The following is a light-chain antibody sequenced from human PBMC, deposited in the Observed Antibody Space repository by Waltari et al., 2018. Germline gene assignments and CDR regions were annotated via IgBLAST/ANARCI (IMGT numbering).Light chain of an antibody. Sequence: QSALTQPASVSGSPGQSITISCTGTSSDVGGYNYVSWYQQHPGKAPKPMIYDVSNRPSGVSNRFPGSKSGNTASLTISELQAEDEADYYCSSYTSSSTRVFGSGTKVTVL. CDR2: DVS. J-gene: IGLJ6*01. CDR3: SSYTSSSTRV. CDR1: SSDVGGYNY. V-gene: IGLV2-14*03.